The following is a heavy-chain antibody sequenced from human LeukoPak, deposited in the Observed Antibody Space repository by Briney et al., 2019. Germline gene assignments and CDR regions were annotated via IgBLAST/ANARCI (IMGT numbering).Heavy chain of an antibody. CDR2: IYYSGST. CDR1: GGSISSYY. V-gene: IGHV4-59*01. CDR3: ARGNRVATTL. J-gene: IGHJ4*02. D-gene: IGHD5-12*01. Sequence: PSETRSLTCTVSGGSISSYYWSWIRQPPGKGLEWSGYIYYSGSTNYNPSLKSRVTISVDTSKNQFSLKLSSVTAADTAVYYCARGNRVATTLWGQGTLVTVSS.